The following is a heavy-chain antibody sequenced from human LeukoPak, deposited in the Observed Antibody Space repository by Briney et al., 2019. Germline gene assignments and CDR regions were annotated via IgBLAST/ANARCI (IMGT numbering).Heavy chain of an antibody. CDR3: ARTRGTIFGVVTFDP. CDR2: IHYSGST. V-gene: IGHV4-59*08. Sequence: PSETLSLTCTVSGGSISSYYWSWIRQPPGKGLEWIGYIHYSGSTNYNPSLKSRVTISVDTSKNQFSLKLSSVTAADTAVYYCARTRGTIFGVVTFDPWGQGTLVTVSS. CDR1: GGSISSYY. D-gene: IGHD3-3*01. J-gene: IGHJ5*02.